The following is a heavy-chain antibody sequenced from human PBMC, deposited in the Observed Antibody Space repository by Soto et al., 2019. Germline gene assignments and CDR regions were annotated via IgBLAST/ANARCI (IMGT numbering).Heavy chain of an antibody. CDR2: TYYRSNWRH. CDR3: ARGVAGSGFDL. V-gene: IGHV6-1*01. J-gene: IGHJ4*02. CDR1: GDSVSSNTAA. D-gene: IGHD6-19*01. Sequence: SQTLSLTCAISGDSVSSNTAAWNWIRSSPSRGLEWLGRTYYRSNWRHDYAVSVKSRITVNPDTSKNHFSLQLNSVAPDDTAVYYCARGVAGSGFDLWGQGTLVTVSS.